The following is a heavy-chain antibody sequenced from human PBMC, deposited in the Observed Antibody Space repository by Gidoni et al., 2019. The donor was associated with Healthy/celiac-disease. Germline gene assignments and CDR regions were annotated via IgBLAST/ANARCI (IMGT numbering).Heavy chain of an antibody. V-gene: IGHV1-18*01. CDR3: ARNFFDSSSYDPYYYYYMDV. CDR2: ISAYNGNT. Sequence: QVQLVQSGAEVKKPGASVKVSCKASGYTFTSYGISWVRQAPGQGLEWMGWISAYNGNTNYAQKLQGRVTMTTDTSTSTAYMELRSLRSDDTAVYYCARNFFDSSSYDPYYYYYMDVWGKGTTVTVSS. J-gene: IGHJ6*03. D-gene: IGHD6-13*01. CDR1: GYTFTSYG.